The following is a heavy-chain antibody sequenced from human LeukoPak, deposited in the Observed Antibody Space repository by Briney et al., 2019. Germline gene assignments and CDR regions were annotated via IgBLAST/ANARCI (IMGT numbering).Heavy chain of an antibody. V-gene: IGHV1-8*01. Sequence: ASVKVSCKASGYTFTSYDLNWVRQATGQGLEWIGWMNPNSGNTGYAQKFQGRVIMTRDTSTSTVYMELSSLRSEDTAVYYCARDYRSGSGWYYWGQGTLVTVSS. J-gene: IGHJ4*02. CDR3: ARDYRSGSGWYY. D-gene: IGHD6-19*01. CDR2: MNPNSGNT. CDR1: GYTFTSYD.